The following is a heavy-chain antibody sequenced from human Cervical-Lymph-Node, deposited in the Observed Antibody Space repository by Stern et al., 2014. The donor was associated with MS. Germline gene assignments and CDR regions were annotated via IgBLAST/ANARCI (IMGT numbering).Heavy chain of an antibody. D-gene: IGHD1-26*01. Sequence: MQLVQSGAEVKKPGESLKISCKTAGYSFTNYWIGWVRQMPGKGLEWMGIIYPSDSDPRYSPSFQGQVIISADKSIGTAYLQWRSLKASDSGIYYCARGAPPENWGQGTLVTVSS. J-gene: IGHJ4*02. CDR2: IYPSDSDP. CDR1: GYSFTNYW. V-gene: IGHV5-51*03. CDR3: ARGAPPEN.